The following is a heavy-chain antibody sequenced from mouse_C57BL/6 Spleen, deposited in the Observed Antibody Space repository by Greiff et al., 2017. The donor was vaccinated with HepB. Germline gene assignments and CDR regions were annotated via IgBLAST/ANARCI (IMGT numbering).Heavy chain of an antibody. CDR3: ARLYDGYSRFAY. Sequence: EVKLVESGGGLVKPGGSLKLSCAASGFTFSDYGMHWVRQAPEKGLEWVAYISSGSSTIYYADTVKGRFTISRDNAKNTLFLQMTSLRSEDTAMYYCARLYDGYSRFAYWGQGTLVTVSA. CDR1: GFTFSDYG. D-gene: IGHD2-3*01. J-gene: IGHJ3*01. V-gene: IGHV5-17*01. CDR2: ISSGSSTI.